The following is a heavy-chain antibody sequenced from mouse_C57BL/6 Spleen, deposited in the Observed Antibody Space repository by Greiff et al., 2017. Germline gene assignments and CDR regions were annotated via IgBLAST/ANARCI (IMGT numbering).Heavy chain of an antibody. J-gene: IGHJ4*01. CDR2: INYDGSST. CDR3: ARGDYYSNYDYAMDY. D-gene: IGHD2-5*01. Sequence: EVQLVESEGGLVQPGSSMKLSCTASGFTFSDYYMAWVRQVPEQGLEWVANINYDGSSTYYLDSLKSSFTISRDNAKNILYLQMSSLKSEDTATYYCARGDYYSNYDYAMDYWGQGTSVTVSS. V-gene: IGHV5-16*01. CDR1: GFTFSDYY.